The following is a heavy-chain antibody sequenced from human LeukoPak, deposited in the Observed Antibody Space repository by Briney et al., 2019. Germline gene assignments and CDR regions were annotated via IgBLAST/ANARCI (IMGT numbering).Heavy chain of an antibody. CDR2: INPKSGGT. D-gene: IGHD2-15*01. Sequence: ASVKVSCKASGYTFTGYYMHWVRQAPGQGLEWMGWINPKSGGTNYVQKFQGRVTMTRDTSISTAYMELSRLRSDDTAVYYCARGTETSIVAVVVGNYYLNYWGQGTLITVSS. V-gene: IGHV1-2*02. CDR3: ARGTETSIVAVVVGNYYLNY. CDR1: GYTFTGYY. J-gene: IGHJ4*02.